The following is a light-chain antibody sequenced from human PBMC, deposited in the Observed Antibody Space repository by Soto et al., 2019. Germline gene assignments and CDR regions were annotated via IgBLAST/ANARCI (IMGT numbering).Light chain of an antibody. V-gene: IGKV1D-12*01. J-gene: IGKJ4*01. CDR2: AAS. CDR3: QQANTIPLT. CDR1: QGISSW. Sequence: DSQITQYPGSVYASVGDRVTITWRASQGISSWLAWYQQKPGKAPKLLIYAASRLQSGVPSTFSGSGSGTDFTLTISSLQRDDFSTYYCQQANTIPLTVGGGTKVVIK.